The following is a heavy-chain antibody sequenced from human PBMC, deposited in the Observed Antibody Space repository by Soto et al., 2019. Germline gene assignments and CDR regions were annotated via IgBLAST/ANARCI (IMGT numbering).Heavy chain of an antibody. D-gene: IGHD3-10*01. CDR1: GFAFPNYA. J-gene: IGHJ4*02. Sequence: PGGSLRLSCAASGFAFPNYAMTWVRQAPGKGLEWVSAVTGSGSTTYYADSVKGRFTISRDISKNTLFLQMNSLRAEDTAIYYCAKKVNSGPGSQYFDYWGQGTLVT. V-gene: IGHV3-23*01. CDR2: VTGSGSTT. CDR3: AKKVNSGPGSQYFDY.